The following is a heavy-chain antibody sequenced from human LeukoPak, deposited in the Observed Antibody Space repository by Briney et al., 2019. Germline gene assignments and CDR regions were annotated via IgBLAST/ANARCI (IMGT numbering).Heavy chain of an antibody. D-gene: IGHD3-22*01. V-gene: IGHV1-69*05. J-gene: IGHJ4*02. CDR3: ATIYNYYDSSGYYYNPNIYFGY. Sequence: SVKVSCKASGGTFSSYAISWVRQAPGQGLEWMGRIIPIFGTANYAQKFQGRVTITTDESTSTAYMELSSLRSEDTAVYYCATIYNYYDSSGYYYNPNIYFGYWGQGTLVTVSS. CDR2: IIPIFGTA. CDR1: GGTFSSYA.